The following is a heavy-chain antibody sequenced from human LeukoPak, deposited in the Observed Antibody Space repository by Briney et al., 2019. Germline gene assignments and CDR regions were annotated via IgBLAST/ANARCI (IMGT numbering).Heavy chain of an antibody. Sequence: GASVKVSCKASEYTFTGYYMHWVRQAPGQGLEWMGWINPNSGGTNYAQKFQGRVTMTRDTSISTAYMELSRLRSDDTAVYYCARDRCGSGIAAAGRCPLYVWGKGTTVTISS. CDR1: EYTFTGYY. J-gene: IGHJ6*04. CDR3: ARDRCGSGIAAAGRCPLYV. V-gene: IGHV1-2*02. CDR2: INPNSGGT. D-gene: IGHD6-13*01.